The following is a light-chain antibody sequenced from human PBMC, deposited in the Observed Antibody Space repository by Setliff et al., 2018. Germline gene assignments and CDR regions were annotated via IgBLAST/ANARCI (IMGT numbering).Light chain of an antibody. J-gene: IGLJ1*01. Sequence: QSVLTQPAAVSGSPGQSITISCTGTSSDVGGYDYVSWYQQHPGKAPKLMIYEVSKRPSGVSDRFSGSKSANTASLTISGLQTEDEADYYCSSYTGNTFIFAAGTKVTVL. V-gene: IGLV2-14*01. CDR1: SSDVGGYDY. CDR2: EVS. CDR3: SSYTGNTFI.